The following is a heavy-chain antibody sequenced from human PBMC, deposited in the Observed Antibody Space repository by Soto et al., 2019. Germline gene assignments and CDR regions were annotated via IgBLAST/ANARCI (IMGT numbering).Heavy chain of an antibody. CDR1: GYTFTSYA. CDR2: INAGNGNT. V-gene: IGHV1-3*01. J-gene: IGHJ4*02. CDR3: ARTAYDILTGTILPFDY. D-gene: IGHD3-9*01. Sequence: ASVKVSCKASGYTFTSYAMNWVRQAPGQRLEWMGWINAGNGNTKYSQKFQGRVTITRDTSASTAYMELSSLRSEDTAVYYCARTAYDILTGTILPFDYWGQGTLVTVSS.